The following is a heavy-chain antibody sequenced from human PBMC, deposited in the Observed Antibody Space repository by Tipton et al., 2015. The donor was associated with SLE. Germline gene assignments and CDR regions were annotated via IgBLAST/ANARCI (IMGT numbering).Heavy chain of an antibody. CDR3: AKDRIPDSRFEIDY. V-gene: IGHV3-74*01. CDR2: MNTDGTIT. CDR1: GFTFSRHW. J-gene: IGHJ4*02. Sequence: SLRLSCAASGFTFSRHWMHWVRQAPGKGLVWVSRMNTDGTITSYVDSVKGRFTISRDNAKNTLYLQMNSLRVEDTAVYYCAKDRIPDSRFEIDYWGQGTLVTVSS. D-gene: IGHD3-16*01.